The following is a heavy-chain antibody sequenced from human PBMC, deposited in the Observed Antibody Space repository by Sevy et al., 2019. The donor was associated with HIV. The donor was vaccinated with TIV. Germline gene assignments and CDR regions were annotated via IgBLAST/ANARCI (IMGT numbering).Heavy chain of an antibody. D-gene: IGHD2-2*01. Sequence: GGSLRLSCAASGFTFSNYAMSWVRQAPGKGLQWISSISRSGSSTDYADSVKGRFTISIDNSLNTLYLQMNSLRAEDTAVYYCAKVDVVVPVAAYGLDVWGQGTTVTVSS. V-gene: IGHV3-23*01. J-gene: IGHJ6*02. CDR2: ISRSGSST. CDR1: GFTFSNYA. CDR3: AKVDVVVPVAAYGLDV.